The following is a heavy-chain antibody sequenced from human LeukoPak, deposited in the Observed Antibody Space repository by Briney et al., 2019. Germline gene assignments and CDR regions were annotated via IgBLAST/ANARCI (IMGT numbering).Heavy chain of an antibody. CDR1: GFTFSSYA. V-gene: IGHV3-23*01. Sequence: GGSLRLSCAASGFTFSSYAMSWVRQAPGKGLEWVSTISGNGGLTYYADSVKGRFTISRDNSKNSLYLQMNSLRAEDTAVYYYARDKGVNYYGSGSPDYWGQGTLVTVSS. J-gene: IGHJ4*02. CDR3: ARDKGVNYYGSGSPDY. D-gene: IGHD3-10*01. CDR2: ISGNGGLT.